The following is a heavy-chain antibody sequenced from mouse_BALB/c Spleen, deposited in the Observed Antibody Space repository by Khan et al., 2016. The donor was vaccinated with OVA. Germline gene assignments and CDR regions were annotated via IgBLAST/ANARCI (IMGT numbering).Heavy chain of an antibody. Sequence: VQLKESGPGLVKPSQSLSLTCTVTGYSITSGYGWNWIRQFPGNKLEWMGYISYSGSTNYNPSLTSRISITRDTSSNTAYLQLSSLTSEETAVYYSARINTWGQGTTLTVSS. V-gene: IGHV3-2*02. CDR2: ISYSGST. CDR1: GYSITSGYG. J-gene: IGHJ2*01. CDR3: ARINT.